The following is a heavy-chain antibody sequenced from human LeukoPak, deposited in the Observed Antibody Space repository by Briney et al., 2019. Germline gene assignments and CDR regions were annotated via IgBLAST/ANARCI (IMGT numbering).Heavy chain of an antibody. V-gene: IGHV3-66*02. CDR3: ARDRLSSSSWYAPFDY. J-gene: IGHJ4*02. CDR1: GFTVSSNY. CDR2: IYGGGST. Sequence: GGSLRLSCAASGFTVSSNYMSWVRQAPGKGLEWVSVIYGGGSTYYADSVKGRFTISRDNSKNTLYLQMNSLRAEDTAVYYCARDRLSSSSWYAPFDYWGQGTLVTVSS. D-gene: IGHD6-13*01.